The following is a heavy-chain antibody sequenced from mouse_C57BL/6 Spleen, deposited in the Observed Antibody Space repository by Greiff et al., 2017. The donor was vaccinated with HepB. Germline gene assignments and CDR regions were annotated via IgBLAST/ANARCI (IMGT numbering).Heavy chain of an antibody. D-gene: IGHD1-1*01. CDR1: GYTFTSYW. Sequence: QVQLQQSGAELVKPGASVKLSCKASGYTFTSYWMHWVKQRPGQGLEWIGMIHPNSGSTNYNEKFKSKATLTVDKSSSTAYMQLSSLTSEDSAVYYCAIGGPFYYGSSYKSYWYFDVWGTGTTVTVSS. V-gene: IGHV1-64*01. CDR2: IHPNSGST. CDR3: AIGGPFYYGSSYKSYWYFDV. J-gene: IGHJ1*03.